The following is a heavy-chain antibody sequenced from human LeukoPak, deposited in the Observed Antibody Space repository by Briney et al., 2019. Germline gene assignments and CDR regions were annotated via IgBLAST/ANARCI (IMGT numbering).Heavy chain of an antibody. CDR1: GGSISSYY. V-gene: IGHV4-59*01. Sequence: PSETLSLTCTVSGGSISSYYWSWLRQPPGKGLEWIGNIYYSGTTNYNPSLKSRVTMSVDTSKNQFSLKLSSVTAADTAVYYCARDPPHNGGGSGPWGQGTLVTVSS. CDR2: IYYSGTT. D-gene: IGHD4-23*01. CDR3: ARDPPHNGGGSGP. J-gene: IGHJ5*02.